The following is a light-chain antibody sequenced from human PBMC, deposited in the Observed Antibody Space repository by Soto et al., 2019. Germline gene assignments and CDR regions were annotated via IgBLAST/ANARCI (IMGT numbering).Light chain of an antibody. V-gene: IGKV1-6*01. Sequence: AIQMTQSPSSLSASAGDRVTITCRASQGIRNDFGWYQQKPGKAPKLLIYAASSLQSGVPSRFSGSGSGTDFNRTISSLQPKDFATYYCLQDYNSPLTFGGGTKVEIK. CDR1: QGIRND. CDR3: LQDYNSPLT. J-gene: IGKJ4*01. CDR2: AAS.